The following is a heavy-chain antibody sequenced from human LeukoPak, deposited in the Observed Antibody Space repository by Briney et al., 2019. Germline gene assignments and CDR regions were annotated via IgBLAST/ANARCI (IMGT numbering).Heavy chain of an antibody. CDR1: GYSISSGYY. Sequence: PSETLSLTCTVSGYSISSGYYWGWIRQPPGKGLGWIGSIYHSGSTYYNPSLKSRVTISVDTSKNQFSLKLSSVTAADTAVYYCARLTDYWGQGTLVTVSS. CDR3: ARLTDY. CDR2: IYHSGST. D-gene: IGHD3-16*01. J-gene: IGHJ4*02. V-gene: IGHV4-38-2*02.